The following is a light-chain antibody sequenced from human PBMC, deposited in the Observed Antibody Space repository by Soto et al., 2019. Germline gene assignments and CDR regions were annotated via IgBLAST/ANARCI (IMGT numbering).Light chain of an antibody. CDR2: GAS. V-gene: IGKV3-20*01. Sequence: EIVLTQSPGTLSLSPGERATLSCRASQSVSRSYLAWYQQKPGQAPRLLIYGASSRATGIPDRFSGSGSGTDCTLTISRLEPEEFAVYYCQQYGSSPWTFGQGTKVEIK. CDR1: QSVSRSY. CDR3: QQYGSSPWT. J-gene: IGKJ1*01.